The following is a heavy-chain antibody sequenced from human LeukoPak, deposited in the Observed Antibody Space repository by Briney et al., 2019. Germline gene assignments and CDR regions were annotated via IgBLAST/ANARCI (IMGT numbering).Heavy chain of an antibody. CDR3: ASGAYCGGDCYFGY. J-gene: IGHJ4*02. V-gene: IGHV1-2*02. Sequence: ASVKVSCKASGYTFTAFYIHWVRQAPGQGLEWMGWINPNSGGTNYAQKFQGRVTMTRDTSISTAYMELSRLRSDDTAVYYCASGAYCGGDCYFGYWGQGTLVTVSS. CDR1: GYTFTAFY. D-gene: IGHD2-21*02. CDR2: INPNSGGT.